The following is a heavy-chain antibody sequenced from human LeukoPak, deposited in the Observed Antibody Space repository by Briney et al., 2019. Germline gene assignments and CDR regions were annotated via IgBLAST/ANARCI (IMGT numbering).Heavy chain of an antibody. V-gene: IGHV4-61*08. Sequence: SETLSLTCTVSGGSISSGGYYWSWIRQHPGKGLEWIGYIYYSGSTNYNPSLKSRVTISVDTSKNQFSLKLSSVTAADTAVYYCARVATQYMDVWGKGTTVTVSS. CDR1: GGSISSGGYY. D-gene: IGHD5-12*01. CDR3: ARVATQYMDV. J-gene: IGHJ6*03. CDR2: IYYSGST.